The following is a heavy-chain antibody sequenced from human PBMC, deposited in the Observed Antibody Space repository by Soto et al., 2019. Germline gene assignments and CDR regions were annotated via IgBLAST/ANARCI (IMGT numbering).Heavy chain of an antibody. V-gene: IGHV1-69*02. CDR3: ARGMGYCSSTSCSDYYYYGMDV. CDR2: IIPILGIA. Sequence: QVQLVQSGAEVKKPGSSVKVSCKASGGTFSSYTISWVRQAPGQGLEWMGRIIPILGIANYAQKFQGRVTITADKSTSTAYMDLSSLRSEDTAVYYCARGMGYCSSTSCSDYYYYGMDVWGQGTTVTVSS. D-gene: IGHD2-2*01. CDR1: GGTFSSYT. J-gene: IGHJ6*02.